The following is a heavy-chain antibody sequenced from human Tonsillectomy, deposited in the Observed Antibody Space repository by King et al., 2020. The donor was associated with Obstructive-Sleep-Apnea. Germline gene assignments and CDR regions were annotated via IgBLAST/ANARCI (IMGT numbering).Heavy chain of an antibody. D-gene: IGHD6-13*01. CDR2: IWCDGSNK. CDR1: GFTFSSYG. V-gene: IGHV3-33*01. J-gene: IGHJ6*02. Sequence: VQLVESGGGVVQPGRSLRLSCAASGFTFSSYGMHWVRQAPGKGLEWVAVIWCDGSNKYYADSVKGRFTISRDNSKNTLYLQMNSLRAEDTAVYYCARDRQVYSSSWYYYGMDVWGQGTTVTVSS. CDR3: ARDRQVYSSSWYYYGMDV.